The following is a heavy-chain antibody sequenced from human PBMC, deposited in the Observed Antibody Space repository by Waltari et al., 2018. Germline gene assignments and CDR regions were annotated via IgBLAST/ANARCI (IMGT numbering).Heavy chain of an antibody. J-gene: IGHJ5*02. CDR1: GYSFTSYW. CDR3: ARRRGTSSWYNGWFDP. Sequence: EVQLVQSGAEVKKPGESLQISCKGSGYSFTSYWIGWVRQMPGKGLEWMGIIYPGDSDTRYSPSFQGQVTISADKSISTAYLQWSSLKASDTAMYYCARRRGTSSWYNGWFDPWGQGTLVTVSS. V-gene: IGHV5-51*01. D-gene: IGHD6-13*01. CDR2: IYPGDSDT.